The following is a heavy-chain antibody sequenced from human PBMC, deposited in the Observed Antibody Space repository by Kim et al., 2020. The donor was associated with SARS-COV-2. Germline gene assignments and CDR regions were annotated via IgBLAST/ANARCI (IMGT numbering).Heavy chain of an antibody. CDR1: GGTFSSYA. CDR2: IIPILGIT. CDR3: ASFLALGDAFDI. V-gene: IGHV1-69*04. D-gene: IGHD2-21*01. J-gene: IGHJ3*02. Sequence: SVKVSCKASGGTFSSYAISWVRQAPGQGLEWMGRIIPILGITNYAQKFQGRVTITADKSTSTAYMAVSSLRFEDTAVYYCASFLALGDAFDIWGPGTMV.